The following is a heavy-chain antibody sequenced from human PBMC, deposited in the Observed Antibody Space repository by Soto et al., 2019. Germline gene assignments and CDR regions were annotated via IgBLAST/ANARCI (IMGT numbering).Heavy chain of an antibody. CDR1: GYTFTTYY. D-gene: IGHD3-10*01. CDR3: ARGPSSGAFDY. CDR2: INPDNGNT. J-gene: IGHJ4*02. Sequence: VQFEQSGAEVKKPGASVQVSCKASGYTFTTYYLHWMRQAPGQRLEWMGWINPDNGNTRYSQNFQGRVTLTRDTSANSVYMELSSLTSEDTAMYYCARGPSSGAFDYWGQGTLVTVSS. V-gene: IGHV1-3*01.